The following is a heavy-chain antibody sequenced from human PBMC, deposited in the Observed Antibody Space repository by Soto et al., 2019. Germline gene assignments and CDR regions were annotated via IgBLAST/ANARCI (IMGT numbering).Heavy chain of an antibody. Sequence: EVQLLESGGGLVQPGGSLRLSCAASGFTFSSYAISWVRQAPGKGLEWVSIIGVGGGDRYYPESVKGRFTTSRDNSRDTLYLEMNSLRDEDTAVYYCARVRFGELVWGQGTLVTVSS. D-gene: IGHD3-10*01. CDR1: GFTFSSYA. J-gene: IGHJ4*02. CDR3: ARVRFGELV. CDR2: IGVGGGDR. V-gene: IGHV3-23*01.